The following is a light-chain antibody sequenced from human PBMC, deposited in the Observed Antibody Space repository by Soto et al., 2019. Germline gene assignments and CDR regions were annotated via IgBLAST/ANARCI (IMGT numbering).Light chain of an antibody. Sequence: QSALTQPASLSGSPGQSITISCTGTSSDIGAYDYASWFQQHPGKAPKLMISEVNNRPSGVSNRFSGSKSGNTAYLTISGLQVEDEAEYFCFSFTSNRIYVFGPGTKVTVL. J-gene: IGLJ1*01. CDR2: EVN. V-gene: IGLV2-14*01. CDR3: FSFTSNRIYV. CDR1: SSDIGAYDY.